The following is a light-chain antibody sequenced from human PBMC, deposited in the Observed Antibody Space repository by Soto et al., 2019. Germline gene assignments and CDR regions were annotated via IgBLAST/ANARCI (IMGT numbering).Light chain of an antibody. Sequence: EIVLTQSPATLSLSPGERATLSCRASQSVSRYLAWYQQRPGQAPSLLIHDASNRATGIPARFSGSGSGTDFTLTISSLEPEDFALYYCQQRNTWPPTVGPGTKVDTK. CDR3: QQRNTWPPT. CDR2: DAS. CDR1: QSVSRY. V-gene: IGKV3-11*01. J-gene: IGKJ3*01.